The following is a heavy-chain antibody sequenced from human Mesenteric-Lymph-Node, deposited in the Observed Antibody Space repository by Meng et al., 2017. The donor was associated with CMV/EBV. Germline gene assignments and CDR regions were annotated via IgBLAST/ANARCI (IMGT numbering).Heavy chain of an antibody. CDR2: VYYGGST. CDR3: ARARVGATTGYYYYYGMDV. Sequence: SETLSLTCSVSGGSNNSSDYYWDWIRQAPGKGLEWIGTVYYGGSTYYNPSLKSRVSISVDTSKKFLLSLKLSSVTAADTAVYYCARARVGATTGYYYYYGMDVWGQGTTVTVSS. V-gene: IGHV4-39*02. J-gene: IGHJ6*02. CDR1: GGSNNSSDYY. D-gene: IGHD1-26*01.